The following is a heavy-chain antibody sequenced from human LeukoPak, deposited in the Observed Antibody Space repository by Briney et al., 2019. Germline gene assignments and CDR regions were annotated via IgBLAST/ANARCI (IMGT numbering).Heavy chain of an antibody. J-gene: IGHJ3*02. Sequence: GGSLRLSCAASGFTFSSYSMNWVRQAPGKGLEWVSSISSSSGYIYYADSVKGRFTISRDNAKNSLYLQMNSLRAEDTAVYYCARDGFYGAFDIWGQGTMVTVSS. CDR3: ARDGFYGAFDI. D-gene: IGHD4-17*01. CDR2: ISSSSGYI. V-gene: IGHV3-21*01. CDR1: GFTFSSYS.